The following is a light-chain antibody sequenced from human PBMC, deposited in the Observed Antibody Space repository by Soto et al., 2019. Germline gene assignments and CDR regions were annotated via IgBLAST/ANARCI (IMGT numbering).Light chain of an antibody. V-gene: IGKV1-5*03. CDR1: QSINSW. J-gene: IGKJ1*01. CDR3: QQYKSYPWT. Sequence: DIQMTQSPSTLSASVGDRVTITCRASQSINSWLAWYQQKPGKAPQLLIYETSSLESGVPSRFSGSGSGTXXXXTISSLQPDDFATYYCQQYKSYPWTFGQGTKVEIK. CDR2: ETS.